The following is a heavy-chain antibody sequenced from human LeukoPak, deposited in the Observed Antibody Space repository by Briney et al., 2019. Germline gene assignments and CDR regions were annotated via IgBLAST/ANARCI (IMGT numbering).Heavy chain of an antibody. J-gene: IGHJ4*02. CDR2: IYPGDSDT. Sequence: GESLKISCKGFGYNFATYWIVWVRQMPGKGLEWMGIIYPGDSDTIYSPSFQGQVTISADKSTSTAHLQWSSPKASDTAIYYCLRREGNSHYDYSGQGTLVTVSS. V-gene: IGHV5-51*01. CDR3: LRREGNSHYDY. D-gene: IGHD4-23*01. CDR1: GYNFATYW.